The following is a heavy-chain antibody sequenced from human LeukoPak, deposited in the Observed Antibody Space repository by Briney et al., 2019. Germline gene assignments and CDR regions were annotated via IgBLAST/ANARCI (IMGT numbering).Heavy chain of an antibody. Sequence: GGSLRLSCAVSGFTFSIYDMNWVRQTPGKGLEWVSAISGSGGSTYYADSVKGRFTISRDNSKNTLYLQMNSLRAEDTAVYYCAKGPFYDSSGYYHYFDYWGQGTLVTVSS. J-gene: IGHJ4*02. D-gene: IGHD3-22*01. CDR2: ISGSGGST. CDR3: AKGPFYDSSGYYHYFDY. V-gene: IGHV3-23*01. CDR1: GFTFSIYD.